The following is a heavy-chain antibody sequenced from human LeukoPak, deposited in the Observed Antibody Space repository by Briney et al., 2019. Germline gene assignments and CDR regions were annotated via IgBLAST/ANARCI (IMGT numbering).Heavy chain of an antibody. Sequence: GGSLRLSRAASGFTFSSYSMNWVRQAPGKGLEWVSSISSSSSYIYYADSVKGRFTISRDNAKNSLYLQMNSLRAEDTAVCYCARGGVTTNWFDPWGQGTLVTVSS. J-gene: IGHJ5*02. CDR3: ARGGVTTNWFDP. V-gene: IGHV3-21*01. CDR2: ISSSSSYI. CDR1: GFTFSSYS. D-gene: IGHD4-11*01.